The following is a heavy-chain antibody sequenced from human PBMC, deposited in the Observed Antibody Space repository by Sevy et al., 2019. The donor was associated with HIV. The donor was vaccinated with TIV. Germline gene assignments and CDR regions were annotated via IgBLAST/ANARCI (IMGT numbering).Heavy chain of an antibody. CDR1: GFSFRNAW. J-gene: IGHJ4*02. V-gene: IGHV3-15*01. CDR2: IKSKTEGGTR. D-gene: IGHD1-26*01. CDR3: AAGVGSSDFDY. Sequence: GGSLRLSCAASGFSFRNAWMSWVRQAPGKGLEWVGHIKSKTEGGTRDFAAPARGRFIISRDDSKNMLYLQMSSLKTADTANYYCAAGVGSSDFDYWGRGILVTVSS.